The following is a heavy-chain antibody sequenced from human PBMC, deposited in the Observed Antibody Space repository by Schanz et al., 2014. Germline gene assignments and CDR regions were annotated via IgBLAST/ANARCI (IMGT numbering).Heavy chain of an antibody. CDR1: GGTFSSST. J-gene: IGHJ6*02. Sequence: QVQLVQSGAEVKKPGSSVKVSCKASGGTFSSSTLTWVRQAPGQGLEWMGRIIPILDKTNYAQKFQGRVTMTADKSTSTVYMEVSGLRSEDPAVYYCAKVDRTRYYAMDVWGQGTTVTVSS. CDR3: AKVDRTRYYAMDV. V-gene: IGHV1-69*08. CDR2: IIPILDKT. D-gene: IGHD3-9*01.